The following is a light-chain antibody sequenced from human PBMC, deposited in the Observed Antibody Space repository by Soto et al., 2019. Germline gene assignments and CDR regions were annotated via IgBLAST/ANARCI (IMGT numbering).Light chain of an antibody. CDR3: QQYGSSPQT. CDR1: QSVSTAY. J-gene: IGKJ2*01. CDR2: GAS. V-gene: IGKV3-20*01. Sequence: ENVLTQSPDSLSLSPGDRATLFCRASQSVSTAYLAWYQWRPGQAPRLLIYGASFRATGIPDRFSGSGSATDFTLTISRLEAEDFALYFCQQYGSSPQTFGQGTKLEIK.